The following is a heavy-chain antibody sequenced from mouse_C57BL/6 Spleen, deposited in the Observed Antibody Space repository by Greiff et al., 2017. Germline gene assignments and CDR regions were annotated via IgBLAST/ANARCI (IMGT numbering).Heavy chain of an antibody. Sequence: VQLQQSGAELVRPGASVKLSCTASGFNIKDDYMHWVKQRPEQGLEWIGWIDPENGDTEYASKFQGKATITADTSSNTAYLQLSSLTSEDTAVYYCTKRYYDYDGFAYWGQGTLVTVSA. CDR1: GFNIKDDY. J-gene: IGHJ3*01. CDR3: TKRYYDYDGFAY. CDR2: IDPENGDT. V-gene: IGHV14-4*01. D-gene: IGHD2-4*01.